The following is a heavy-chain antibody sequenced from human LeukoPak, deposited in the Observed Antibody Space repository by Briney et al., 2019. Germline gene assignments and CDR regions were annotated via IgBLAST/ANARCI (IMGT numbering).Heavy chain of an antibody. CDR2: INPNSGGT. CDR3: ARAHSHSGWYNS. CDR1: GYTFTDYY. D-gene: IGHD6-19*01. Sequence: ASVKVSCKASGYTFTDYYIHWVRQAPGQGLEWMGWINPNSGGTNYALRFQGRVTMTRDTSITTAYMDLGRLRSDDTAVYYCARAHSHSGWYNSWGQGTLVTVSS. V-gene: IGHV1-2*02. J-gene: IGHJ5*01.